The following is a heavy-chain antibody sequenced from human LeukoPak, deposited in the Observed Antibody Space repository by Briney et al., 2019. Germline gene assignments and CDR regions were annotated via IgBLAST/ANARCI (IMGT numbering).Heavy chain of an antibody. Sequence: TGGSLRLSCAASGFTFSSYAMHWVRQAPGKGLEWVAVISYDGSNKYYADSVKGRFTISRDNSKNTLYLQMNSLRAEDTAVYYCARVLRAAAGFSAFGIWGQGTMVTVSS. V-gene: IGHV3-30-3*01. CDR2: ISYDGSNK. CDR1: GFTFSSYA. D-gene: IGHD6-13*01. J-gene: IGHJ3*02. CDR3: ARVLRAAAGFSAFGI.